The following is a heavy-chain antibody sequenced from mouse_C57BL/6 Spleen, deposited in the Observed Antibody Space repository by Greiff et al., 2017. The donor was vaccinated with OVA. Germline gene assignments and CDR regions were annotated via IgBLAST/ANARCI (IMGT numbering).Heavy chain of an antibody. Sequence: QVQLQQPGAELVMPGASVKLSCKASGYTFTSYWMQWVKQRPGQGLEWIGEIDPSDSYTNYNQKFKGKATLTVDTSSSTAYMQLSSLTSEDSAVYYCARGYMYYGSSWYFDVWGTGTTVTVSS. CDR2: IDPSDSYT. D-gene: IGHD1-1*01. J-gene: IGHJ1*03. V-gene: IGHV1-50*01. CDR3: ARGYMYYGSSWYFDV. CDR1: GYTFTSYW.